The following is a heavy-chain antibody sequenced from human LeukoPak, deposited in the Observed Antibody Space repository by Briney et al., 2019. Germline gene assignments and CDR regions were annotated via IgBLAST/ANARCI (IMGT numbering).Heavy chain of an antibody. CDR3: ARVVYYYDSRGYSYYYYGMDV. V-gene: IGHV4-38-2*02. CDR2: IYHSGST. D-gene: IGHD3-22*01. CDR1: GYSISSNYY. J-gene: IGHJ6*02. Sequence: PSETLSLTCTVSGYSISSNYYWGWIRQPPGKGLEWIGSIYHSGSTYYNPSLKSRVTISVDTSKNQFSLKLSSVTASDTAVYYCARVVYYYDSRGYSYYYYGMDVWGQGTTVTVSS.